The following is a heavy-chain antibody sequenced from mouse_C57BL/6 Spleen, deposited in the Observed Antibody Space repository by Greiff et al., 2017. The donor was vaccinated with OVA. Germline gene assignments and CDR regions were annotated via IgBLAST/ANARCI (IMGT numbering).Heavy chain of an antibody. CDR1: GYTFTSYW. D-gene: IGHD3-2*02. J-gene: IGHJ2*01. CDR3: ARKGTAQATDY. Sequence: QVQLQQPGAELVMPGASVKLSCKASGYTFTSYWMHWVKQRPGQGLEWIGEIDPSDSYTNYNQKFKGKSTLTVDKSSSTAYMQLSSLTSEDSAVYYCARKGTAQATDYWGQGTTLTVSS. CDR2: IDPSDSYT. V-gene: IGHV1-69*01.